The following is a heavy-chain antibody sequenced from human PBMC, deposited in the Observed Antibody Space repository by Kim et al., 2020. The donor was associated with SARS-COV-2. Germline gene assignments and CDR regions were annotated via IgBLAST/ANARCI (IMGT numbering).Heavy chain of an antibody. D-gene: IGHD3-10*01. CDR1: GFTFSRYA. Sequence: GGSLRLSCAASGFTFSRYAVTWVRQAPGKGLEWVSTITGRGSGPYYTESVKGRFTISRANSENTRYLQMNSLRAEAPAVYYWGTGRADGAVAGSDPWGQG. V-gene: IGHV3-23*01. J-gene: IGHJ5*02. CDR2: ITGRGSGP. CDR3: GTGRADGAVAGSDP.